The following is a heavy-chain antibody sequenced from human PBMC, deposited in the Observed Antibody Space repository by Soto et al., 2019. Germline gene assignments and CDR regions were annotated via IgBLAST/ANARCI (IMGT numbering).Heavy chain of an antibody. D-gene: IGHD6-19*01. CDR2: INHSGST. J-gene: IGHJ6*02. V-gene: IGHV4-34*01. CDR3: ARGQSPRIAVAGTYYYYYGMDV. Sequence: AETLSLTCAVYGGSFSGYYWSWIRQPPGKGLEWIGEINHSGSTNYNPSLKSRVTIPVDTSKNQFSLKLSSVTAADTAVYYCARGQSPRIAVAGTYYYYYGMDVWGQGTTVTVSS. CDR1: GGSFSGYY.